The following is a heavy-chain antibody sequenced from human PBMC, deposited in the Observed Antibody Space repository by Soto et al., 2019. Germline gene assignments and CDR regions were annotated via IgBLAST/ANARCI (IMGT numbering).Heavy chain of an antibody. CDR3: AGTSGWHTLPLVRAFDI. J-gene: IGHJ3*02. CDR2: IIPIFGTA. Sequence: QVQLVQSGAEVKKPGSSVKVSCKASGGTFSSYAISWVRQAPGQGLEWMGGIIPIFGTANYAQKFQGRVTITADESTSTAYMELSSLRSEDTAVYYCAGTSGWHTLPLVRAFDIWGQGTMVTVSS. D-gene: IGHD6-19*01. CDR1: GGTFSSYA. V-gene: IGHV1-69*01.